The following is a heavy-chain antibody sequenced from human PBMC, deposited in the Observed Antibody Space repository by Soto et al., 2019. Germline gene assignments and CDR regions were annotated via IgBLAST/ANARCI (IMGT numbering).Heavy chain of an antibody. CDR1: GFDFSDYY. D-gene: IGHD3-10*01. CDR3: ARDIRGYGMDV. V-gene: IGHV3-11*01. Sequence: GWSLRLSCAASGFDFSDYYMSWSRLAPGKGLEWISYISDSGSPLYYADSVKGRFSISRDNARKSVYLQMNNLRADDTALYFCARDIRGYGMDVWGQGTTVTVSS. CDR2: ISDSGSPL. J-gene: IGHJ6*02.